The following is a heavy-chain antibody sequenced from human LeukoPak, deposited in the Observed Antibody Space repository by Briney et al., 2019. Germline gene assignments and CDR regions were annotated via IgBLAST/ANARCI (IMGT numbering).Heavy chain of an antibody. CDR3: ARDGSSGYTPFDY. CDR1: GGSISSYY. CDR2: IYYSGST. D-gene: IGHD3-22*01. V-gene: IGHV4-59*01. J-gene: IGHJ4*02. Sequence: SQTLSLTCTVSGGSISSYYWSWIRQPPGKGLEWIGYIYYSGSTNYNPSLKSRVTISVDTSKNQFSLKLSSVTAADTAVYYCARDGSSGYTPFDYWGQGTLVTVSS.